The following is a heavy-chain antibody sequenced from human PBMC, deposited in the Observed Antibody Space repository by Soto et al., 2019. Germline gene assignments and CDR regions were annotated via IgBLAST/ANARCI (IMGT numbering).Heavy chain of an antibody. CDR1: GFTFSSYG. J-gene: IGHJ4*02. Sequence: QAQLVESGGGVVQPGRSLRLSCAASGFTFSSYGMHWARQAPGTGLEWVAVISYDGSLQHYADPVKGRFTISRDNSKNMLILQMNSLRAEDTAVYYCATDRGFGHASVPYSWGPGTLVSVSS. CDR3: ATDRGFGHASVPYS. D-gene: IGHD3-10*01. CDR2: ISYDGSLQ. V-gene: IGHV3-30*03.